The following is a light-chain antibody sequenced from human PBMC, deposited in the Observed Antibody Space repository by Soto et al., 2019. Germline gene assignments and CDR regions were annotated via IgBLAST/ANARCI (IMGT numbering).Light chain of an antibody. CDR2: EVS. J-gene: IGLJ3*02. CDR3: TSYAGSINWV. V-gene: IGLV2-8*01. Sequence: QSALTQPTSASGSPGQSVTISCTGTSSDVGGYNYVSWYQQHPGKAPKLMIFEVSKRPSGVPDRFSGSKSGNTASLTVSGLQAEDEADYYCTSYAGSINWVFGGGTKVTVL. CDR1: SSDVGGYNY.